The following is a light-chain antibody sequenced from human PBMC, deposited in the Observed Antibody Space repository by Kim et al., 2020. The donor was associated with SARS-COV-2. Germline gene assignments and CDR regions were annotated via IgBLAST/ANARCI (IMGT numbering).Light chain of an antibody. CDR1: QSIANY. J-gene: IGKJ2*01. CDR3: QQTYTAPHT. Sequence: DIQMTQSPSSLSASVGDRVTITCRASQSIANYLNWYQQKPGEAPKLLIYAASRLPGGVPSTFSGSGFGTDFTLTISRLQFEDFATYYCQQTYTAPHTFGQGTKLEIK. CDR2: AAS. V-gene: IGKV1-39*01.